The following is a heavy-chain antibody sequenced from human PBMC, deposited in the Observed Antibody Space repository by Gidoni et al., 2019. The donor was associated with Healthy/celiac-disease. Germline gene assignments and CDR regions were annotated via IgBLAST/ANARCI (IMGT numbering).Heavy chain of an antibody. CDR3: AKDQADIVVVPAATYYYYYYMDV. V-gene: IGHV3-30*18. Sequence: QVQLVESGGGVVQPGRSLRLAWAASGGTFRSDGRHGVRQAPGKGLEGVAVLSYDGINNYYADSVKGRFTISRDNSTNTLYLQMNSLRAEDTAVYYCAKDQADIVVVPAATYYYYYYMDVWGKGTTVTVSS. D-gene: IGHD2-2*01. CDR1: GGTFRSDG. CDR2: LSYDGINN. J-gene: IGHJ6*03.